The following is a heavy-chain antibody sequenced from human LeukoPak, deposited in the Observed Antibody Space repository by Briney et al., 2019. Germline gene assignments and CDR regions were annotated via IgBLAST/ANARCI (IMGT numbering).Heavy chain of an antibody. Sequence: SETLSLTCAVYGGSFSGYYWSWIRQPPGKGLEWIGEINHSGSTNYNPSLKSRVTISVDTSKNQFSLKLSSVTAADTAVYYCARERKYYGSGSYTLGYYYMDVWGKGTTVTVSS. CDR1: GGSFSGYY. D-gene: IGHD3-10*01. CDR3: ARERKYYGSGSYTLGYYYMDV. V-gene: IGHV4-34*01. J-gene: IGHJ6*03. CDR2: INHSGST.